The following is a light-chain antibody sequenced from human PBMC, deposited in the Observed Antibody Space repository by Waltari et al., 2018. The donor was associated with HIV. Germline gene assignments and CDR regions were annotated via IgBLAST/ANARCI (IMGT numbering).Light chain of an antibody. CDR1: NSNIGAGFD. J-gene: IGLJ3*02. V-gene: IGLV1-40*01. CDR2: GHT. Sequence: SVLTQPPSVSGAPGQWVSISCTGNNSNIGAGFDVHWYRHSPGTAPKLVIYGHTIRPAGGPYRFSGSRSGNSVTLYITGPRAEDEGDYFGQSYDSSLSGLWVFGAGTRLTVL. CDR3: QSYDSSLSGLWV.